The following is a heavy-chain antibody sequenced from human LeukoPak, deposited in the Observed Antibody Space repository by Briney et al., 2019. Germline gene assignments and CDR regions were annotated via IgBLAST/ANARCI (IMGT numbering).Heavy chain of an antibody. V-gene: IGHV4-61*02. CDR3: ARGSSGSRHYDY. J-gene: IGHJ4*02. D-gene: IGHD1-26*01. Sequence: SETLSLTCTVSGGSISSGTYYWSWIRQPAGKGLEWIGRIYTSGSTNYNPSLKSRVTISVDTTKNQFSLKLSSVTAADTAVYYCARGSSGSRHYDYWGQGTLVTVSS. CDR2: IYTSGST. CDR1: GGSISSGTYY.